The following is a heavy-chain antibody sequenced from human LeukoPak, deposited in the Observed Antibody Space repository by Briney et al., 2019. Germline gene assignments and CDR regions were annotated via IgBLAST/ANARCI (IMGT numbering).Heavy chain of an antibody. CDR2: ISGSGGST. CDR1: GFTFSSYA. V-gene: IGHV3-23*01. D-gene: IGHD3-9*01. CDR3: TTGTLRYFDWLFYDAFDI. J-gene: IGHJ3*02. Sequence: PGGSLRLSCAASGFTFSSYAMSWVRQAPGKGLEWVSAISGSGGSTYYADSVKGRFTISRDNSKNTLYLQMNSLKTEDTAVYYCTTGTLRYFDWLFYDAFDIWGQGTMVTVSS.